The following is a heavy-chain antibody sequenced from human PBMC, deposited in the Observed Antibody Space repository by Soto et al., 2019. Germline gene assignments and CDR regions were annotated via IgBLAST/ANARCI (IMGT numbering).Heavy chain of an antibody. CDR3: ARGFQSPAAIPLTWFDP. D-gene: IGHD6-25*01. CDR1: GGSISSGGYS. V-gene: IGHV4-30-2*01. Sequence: LSLTCAVSGGSISSGGYSWSWIRQPPGKGLEWIGYIYHSGSTYYNPSLKSRVTISVDRSKNQFSLKLSSVTAADTAVYYCARGFQSPAAIPLTWFDPWGQGTLVTVSS. J-gene: IGHJ5*02. CDR2: IYHSGST.